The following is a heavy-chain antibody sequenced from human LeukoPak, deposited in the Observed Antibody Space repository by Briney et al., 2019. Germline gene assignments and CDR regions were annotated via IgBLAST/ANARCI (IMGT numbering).Heavy chain of an antibody. CDR1: GGSISSDDYY. CDR2: IYYSGST. Sequence: SQTLSLTCTVSGGSISSDDYYWGWIRQHPGKGLEWIGYIYYSGSTYYNPSLKSRVTISVDTSKNQFSLMLSSVTAADTAVYCCAGLTSSRRAFDIWGQGTMVTVSS. V-gene: IGHV4-31*03. D-gene: IGHD4/OR15-4a*01. J-gene: IGHJ3*02. CDR3: AGLTSSRRAFDI.